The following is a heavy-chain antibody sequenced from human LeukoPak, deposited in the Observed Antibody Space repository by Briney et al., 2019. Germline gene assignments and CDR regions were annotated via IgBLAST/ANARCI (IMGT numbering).Heavy chain of an antibody. CDR3: ARDRVAAAGLFDY. J-gene: IGHJ4*02. D-gene: IGHD6-13*01. CDR2: IWYDGSNI. V-gene: IGHV3-33*01. Sequence: GGSLRLSCAASGFTFSSYGMHWVRQAPGKGLEWVAVIWYDGSNIYYADSVKGRFTISRDNSKNTLYLQMNSLRAEDTAVYYCARDRVAAAGLFDYWGQGTLVTVSS. CDR1: GFTFSSYG.